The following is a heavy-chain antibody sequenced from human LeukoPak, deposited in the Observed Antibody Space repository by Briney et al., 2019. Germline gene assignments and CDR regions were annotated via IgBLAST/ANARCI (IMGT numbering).Heavy chain of an antibody. Sequence: GGSLRLSCAASGFTFSCYWMHWVRQGPGKGLVWVSRVNSGGSSTSYADSVKGRFTISRDNAKNTLFLQMNSLRDEDTAVYYCARGVGATTVDYWGQGTLVTVSS. V-gene: IGHV3-74*01. CDR3: ARGVGATTVDY. CDR2: VNSGGSST. D-gene: IGHD1-26*01. J-gene: IGHJ4*02. CDR1: GFTFSCYW.